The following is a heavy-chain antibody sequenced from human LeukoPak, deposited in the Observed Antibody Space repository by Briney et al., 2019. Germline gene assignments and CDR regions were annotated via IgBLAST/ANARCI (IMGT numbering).Heavy chain of an antibody. J-gene: IGHJ4*02. D-gene: IGHD3-16*01. V-gene: IGHV3-15*01. Sequence: PGGSLRLSCAASGFTFNNAWMSWVRQAPGRGLEWVGRIKGRTDGGTADYAAPVKGRFTISRDDSKNTLYLQMNSLKTEDTAVYYCTTVYFGGVKKWGQGTLVTVSS. CDR1: GFTFNNAW. CDR2: IKGRTDGGTA. CDR3: TTVYFGGVKK.